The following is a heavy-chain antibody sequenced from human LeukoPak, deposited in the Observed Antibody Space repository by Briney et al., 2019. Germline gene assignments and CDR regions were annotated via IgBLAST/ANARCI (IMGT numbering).Heavy chain of an antibody. Sequence: SVKVSCKASGGTFSSYAISWVRQAPGQGLEWMGGIIPIFGTANYAQKFQGRVTIIADESTSTAYMELSSLRSEDTAVYYCARVSIAARSPYYYGMDVWGQGTTVTVSS. D-gene: IGHD6-6*01. CDR2: IIPIFGTA. J-gene: IGHJ6*02. V-gene: IGHV1-69*13. CDR3: ARVSIAARSPYYYGMDV. CDR1: GGTFSSYA.